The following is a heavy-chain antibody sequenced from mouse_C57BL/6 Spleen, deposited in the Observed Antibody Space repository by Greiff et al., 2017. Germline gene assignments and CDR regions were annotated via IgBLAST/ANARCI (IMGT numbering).Heavy chain of an antibody. CDR2: IWSGGST. CDR3: ARKARSPLQGAMDY. D-gene: IGHD1-1*01. Sequence: VMLVESGPGLVQPSQSLSITCTVSGFSLTSYGVHWVRQSPGKGLEWLGVIWSGGSTDYNAAFISRLSISKDNSKSQVFFKMNSLQADDTAIYYGARKARSPLQGAMDYWGQGTSVTVSS. CDR1: GFSLTSYG. V-gene: IGHV2-2*01. J-gene: IGHJ4*01.